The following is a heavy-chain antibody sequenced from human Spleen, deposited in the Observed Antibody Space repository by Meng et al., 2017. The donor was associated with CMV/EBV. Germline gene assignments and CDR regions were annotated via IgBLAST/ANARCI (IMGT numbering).Heavy chain of an antibody. V-gene: IGHV4-59*01. Sequence: SETLSLTCTVSGGSISSYYWSWIRQPPGKGLEWIGYIYYSGSTNYNPSLKSRVTISVDTSKNQFFLKLMSVTAADTAVYYCARVFPPGPFNYWGQGTLVTVSS. CDR3: ARVFPPGPFNY. D-gene: IGHD3-3*01. J-gene: IGHJ4*02. CDR1: GGSISSYY. CDR2: IYYSGST.